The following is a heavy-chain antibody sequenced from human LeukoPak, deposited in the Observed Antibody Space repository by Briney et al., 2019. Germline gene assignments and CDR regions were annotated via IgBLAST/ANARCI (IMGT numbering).Heavy chain of an antibody. CDR3: ARNRYSSGWRGAYYMDV. CDR2: IYYSGST. D-gene: IGHD6-19*01. Sequence: SETLSLTCTVSGGSISSSSYYWGWIRQPPGKGLEWIGSIYYSGSTYYNPSLKSRVTISVDTSKNQFSLKLSSVTAADTAVYYCARNRYSSGWRGAYYMDVWGKGTTVTVSS. V-gene: IGHV4-39*07. J-gene: IGHJ6*03. CDR1: GGSISSSSYY.